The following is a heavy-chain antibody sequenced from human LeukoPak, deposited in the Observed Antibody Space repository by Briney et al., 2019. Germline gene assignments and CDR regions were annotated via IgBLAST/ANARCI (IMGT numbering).Heavy chain of an antibody. J-gene: IGHJ4*02. D-gene: IGHD3-22*01. CDR2: INPSGGSA. Sequence: ASVKVSCKASVYTFTSYYMHWVRQAPGQGLEWMGIINPSGGSASYAQKFQGRVTMTRDTSTSTVYMEVSSLRSEDTAVYYCARDVASSGYYWDWGQGTLVTVSS. CDR3: ARDVASSGYYWD. CDR1: VYTFTSYY. V-gene: IGHV1-46*01.